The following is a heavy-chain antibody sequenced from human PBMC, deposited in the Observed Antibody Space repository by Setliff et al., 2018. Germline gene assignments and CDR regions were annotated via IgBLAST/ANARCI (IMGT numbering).Heavy chain of an antibody. D-gene: IGHD2-15*01. CDR2: IHFSGTT. J-gene: IGHJ4*02. V-gene: IGHV4-59*11. Sequence: SETLSLTCTVPDGSSSSHYWSWIRQPPGKGLEWIGYIHFSGTTNYNPSLKSRVTLSLDTSKNQFSLELSSVTAAGTAMYYCARENGYCSGGACYFMFDYWGQGTLVTVSS. CDR1: DGSSSSHY. CDR3: ARENGYCSGGACYFMFDY.